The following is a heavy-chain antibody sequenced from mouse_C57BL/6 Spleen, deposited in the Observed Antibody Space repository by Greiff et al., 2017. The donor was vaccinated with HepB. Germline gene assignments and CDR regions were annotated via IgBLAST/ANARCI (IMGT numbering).Heavy chain of an antibody. D-gene: IGHD1-1*01. CDR1: GFTFSDYY. V-gene: IGHV5-16*01. J-gene: IGHJ2*01. CDR3: ARTFYYYGSSYVFDY. CDR2: INYDGSST. Sequence: EVKLVESEGGLVQPGSSMKLSCTASGFTFSDYYMAWVRQVPEKGLEWVANINYDGSSTYYLDSLKSRFIISRDNAKNILYLQMSSLKSEDTATYYCARTFYYYGSSYVFDYWGQGTTLTVSS.